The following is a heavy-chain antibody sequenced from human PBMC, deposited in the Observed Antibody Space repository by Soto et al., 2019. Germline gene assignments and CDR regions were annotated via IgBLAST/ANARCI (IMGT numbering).Heavy chain of an antibody. V-gene: IGHV1-2*04. CDR3: ARAVAARLPYYYGMDV. CDR1: GYTLTGYY. D-gene: IGHD6-6*01. Sequence: GASVKVSCKASGYTLTGYYMHWVRQAPGQGLEWMGWINPNSGGTNYAQKFQGWVTMTRDTSISTAYMELSRLRSDDTAVYYCARAVAARLPYYYGMDVWGQGTTVTVSS. J-gene: IGHJ6*02. CDR2: INPNSGGT.